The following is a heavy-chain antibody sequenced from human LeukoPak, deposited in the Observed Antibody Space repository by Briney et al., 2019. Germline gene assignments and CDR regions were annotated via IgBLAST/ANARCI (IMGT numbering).Heavy chain of an antibody. Sequence: ALPVSCVATGCIYISDDLHWVRQAAARGREWVAGIRSNGWNIYYVDPVKRRFAISRHNSKNTLYLKVNSLRVEDTALYYCARESEGGTGNSFPDYWGEKTLVTVSS. J-gene: IGHJ4*02. D-gene: IGHD7-27*01. CDR1: GCIYISDD. CDR2: IRSNGWNI. CDR3: ARESEGGTGNSFPDY. V-gene: IGHV3-33*01.